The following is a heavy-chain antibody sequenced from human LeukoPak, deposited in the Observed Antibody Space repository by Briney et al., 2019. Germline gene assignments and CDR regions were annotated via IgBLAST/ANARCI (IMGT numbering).Heavy chain of an antibody. CDR3: AKSKFPYDSDGWHGYFDF. Sequence: GGSLRLSCAASGFTFSSYAMSWVRQAPGKGLEWVSSISGSGSSTYYADSEKGRFTISRDNSKNTLFMQMNSLRADDTAVYYCAKSKFPYDSDGWHGYFDFWGQGTLVTVSS. V-gene: IGHV3-23*01. CDR2: ISGSGSST. D-gene: IGHD3-22*01. CDR1: GFTFSSYA. J-gene: IGHJ4*02.